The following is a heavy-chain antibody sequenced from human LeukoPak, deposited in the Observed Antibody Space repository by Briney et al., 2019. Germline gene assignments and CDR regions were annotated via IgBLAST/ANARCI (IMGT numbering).Heavy chain of an antibody. CDR3: ARAVGATVYFDH. J-gene: IGHJ4*02. D-gene: IGHD1-26*01. V-gene: IGHV3-48*03. Sequence: QPGGSLRLSCAASGFTFSSYEMNWVRQAPGKGLEWVSYISSSASIIYYADSVKGRFTISRDNAKNSLYLQMNSLRAEDTAVYYCARAVGATVYFDHWGQGTLVSVSS. CDR1: GFTFSSYE. CDR2: ISSSASII.